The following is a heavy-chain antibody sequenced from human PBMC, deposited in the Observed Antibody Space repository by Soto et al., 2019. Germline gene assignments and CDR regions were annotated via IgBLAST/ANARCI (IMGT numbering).Heavy chain of an antibody. CDR2: IGTAGDT. CDR1: GFTFSSYD. D-gene: IGHD5-12*01. J-gene: IGHJ6*02. CDR3: ARERIATISYYYYGMDV. Sequence: GGSLRLSCAASGFTFSSYDMHWVRQATGKGLEWVSAIGTAGDTYYPGSVKGRFTISRENAKNSLYLQMNSLRAGDTAVYYCARERIATISYYYYGMDVWGQGTTVTVS. V-gene: IGHV3-13*01.